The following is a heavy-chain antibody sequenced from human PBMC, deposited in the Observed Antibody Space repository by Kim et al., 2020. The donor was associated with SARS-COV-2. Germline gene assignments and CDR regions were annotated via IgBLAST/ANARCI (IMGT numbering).Heavy chain of an antibody. D-gene: IGHD5-18*01. CDR3: AKDIEYSYGSYYFDY. CDR1: GFTFDDYA. CDR2: ISWNSGSI. J-gene: IGHJ4*02. Sequence: GGSLRLSCAASGFTFDDYAMHWVRQAPGKGLEWVSGISWNSGSIGYADSVKGRFTISRDNAKNSLYLQMNSLRAEDTALYYCAKDIEYSYGSYYFDYWGQGTLVTVSS. V-gene: IGHV3-9*01.